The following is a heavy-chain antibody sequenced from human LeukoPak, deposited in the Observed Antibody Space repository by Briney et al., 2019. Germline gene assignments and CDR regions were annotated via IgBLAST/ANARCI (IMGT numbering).Heavy chain of an antibody. J-gene: IGHJ6*02. CDR3: ARLDQTHLGYCSSTSCYHYGMDV. CDR2: IIPILGIA. V-gene: IGHV1-69*04. D-gene: IGHD2-2*01. Sequence: ASVKVSCKASGGTFSSYAISWVRQAPGQGLEWMGRIIPILGIANYAQKFQGRVTITADKSTSTAYMELSSLRSEDTAVYYCARLDQTHLGYCSSTSCYHYGMDVWGQGTTVTVSS. CDR1: GGTFSSYA.